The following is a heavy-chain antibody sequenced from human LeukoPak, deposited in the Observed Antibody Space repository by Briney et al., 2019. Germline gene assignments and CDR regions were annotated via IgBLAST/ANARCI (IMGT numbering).Heavy chain of an antibody. CDR3: ARVPMHNWFDP. CDR1: GVAISSYY. Sequence: SETLSPTCTVSGVAISSYYWSWVRQPPGKGLEWIGDIYYSGSTNYNPSLKSRVTISVDTSKNQFSLKLSSVTAADTAVYYCARVPMHNWFDPWGQGTLVTVSS. D-gene: IGHD2-2*01. CDR2: IYYSGST. V-gene: IGHV4-59*01. J-gene: IGHJ5*02.